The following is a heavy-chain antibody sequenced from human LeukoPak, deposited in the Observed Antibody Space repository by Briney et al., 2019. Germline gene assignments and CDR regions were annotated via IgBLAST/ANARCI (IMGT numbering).Heavy chain of an antibody. D-gene: IGHD3-22*01. Sequence: SVKVSCKASGGTFSSYDISWVRQAPGQGLEWMGGIIPIFGTANYAQKFQGRVTISADESTSTAYMELRNLRSEDTAVYYCATDLLNYYDSSGYFREYWGQGTLVTVSS. CDR2: IIPIFGTA. CDR1: GGTFSSYD. J-gene: IGHJ4*02. V-gene: IGHV1-69*13. CDR3: ATDLLNYYDSSGYFREY.